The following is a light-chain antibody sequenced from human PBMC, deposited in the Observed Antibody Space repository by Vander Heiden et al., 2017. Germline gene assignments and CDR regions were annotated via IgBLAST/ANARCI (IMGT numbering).Light chain of an antibody. CDR2: EVS. J-gene: IGLJ2*01. Sequence: QSALTQPASVSVSPGQSITISCTGTSSDVGGYNYVSWYQQHPGKAPKLMIYEVSNRPSGVSNRFSGSKSGNTASLTSSGLQAEDEADYYCSSYTSSSTGVVFGGGTKLTVL. CDR1: SSDVGGYNY. V-gene: IGLV2-14*01. CDR3: SSYTSSSTGVV.